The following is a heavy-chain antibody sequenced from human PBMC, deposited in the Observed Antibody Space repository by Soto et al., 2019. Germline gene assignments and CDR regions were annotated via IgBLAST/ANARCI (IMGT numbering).Heavy chain of an antibody. CDR3: ARAVLRYSGYKYYFDY. CDR2: ISSSSSYI. D-gene: IGHD5-12*01. CDR1: GFTFSSYS. Sequence: GGSLRLSCAASGFTFSSYSMNWVRQAPGKGLEWVSSISSSSSYIYYADSVKGRFTISRDNAKNSLYLQMNSLRAEDTAVYYCARAVLRYSGYKYYFDYWGQGTLVTVSS. J-gene: IGHJ4*02. V-gene: IGHV3-21*01.